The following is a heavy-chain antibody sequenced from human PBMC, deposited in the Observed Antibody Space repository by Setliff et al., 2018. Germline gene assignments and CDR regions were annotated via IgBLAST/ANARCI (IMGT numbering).Heavy chain of an antibody. CDR1: GGSFSGYY. V-gene: IGHV4-31*11. J-gene: IGHJ5*02. Sequence: SETLSLTCAVYGGSFSGYYWSWIRQHPGKGLEWIGYIYCSGSTYYNPSLKSRVTISVDTPKNQFSLKVSSVTAADTAVYYCARVRPPFRFFTWFDPWGQGTLVTVSS. CDR3: ARVRPPFRFFTWFDP. D-gene: IGHD3-16*01. CDR2: IYCSGST.